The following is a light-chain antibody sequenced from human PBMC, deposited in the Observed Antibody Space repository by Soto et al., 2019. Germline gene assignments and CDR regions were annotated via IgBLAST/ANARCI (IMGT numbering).Light chain of an antibody. CDR1: SSNIGAGYD. J-gene: IGLJ1*01. CDR3: QSYDSSLSVYV. V-gene: IGLV1-40*01. Sequence: QSVLTQPPSVSGPPGQRVTISCTGSSSNIGAGYDVHWYQQLPGTAPKLLIYGNNNRPSGVPDRFSGSKSGTSASLAITGLQAEDEAGYYCQSYDSSLSVYVFGTGTKLTVL. CDR2: GNN.